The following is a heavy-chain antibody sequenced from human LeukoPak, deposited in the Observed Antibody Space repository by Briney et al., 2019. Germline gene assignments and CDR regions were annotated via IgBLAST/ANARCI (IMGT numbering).Heavy chain of an antibody. D-gene: IGHD5-18*01. CDR2: IYSGDIT. CDR3: ARGSGYSYGFPDY. Sequence: GGSLRLSCAASGFNVSNNYMSWVRQAPGRGLEWVSVIYSGDITYYTDSVKGRFTISRDNSKNTLYLQMNSLRAEDTAVYYCARGSGYSYGFPDYWGQGTLVTVSS. CDR1: GFNVSNNY. V-gene: IGHV3-53*01. J-gene: IGHJ4*02.